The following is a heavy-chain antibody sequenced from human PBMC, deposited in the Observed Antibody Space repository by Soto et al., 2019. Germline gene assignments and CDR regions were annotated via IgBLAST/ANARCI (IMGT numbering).Heavy chain of an antibody. D-gene: IGHD1-26*01. V-gene: IGHV4-30-2*01. J-gene: IGHJ4*02. CDR3: ARQRGYYEPQVDY. CDR1: GGSISSGDYS. CDR2: IYLIGST. Sequence: PSETLSLTCAVSGGSISSGDYSWSWIRQPPGKGLEWIGYIYLIGSTYYSPSLKSRVTISIDRSKNQFSLKLSSVTAADTAVYYCARQRGYYEPQVDYWGQGTPVTVSS.